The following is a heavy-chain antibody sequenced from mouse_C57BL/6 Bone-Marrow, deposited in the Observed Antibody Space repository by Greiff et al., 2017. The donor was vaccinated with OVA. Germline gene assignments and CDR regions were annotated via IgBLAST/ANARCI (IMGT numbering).Heavy chain of an antibody. CDR3: ARRRYYGSSYEDY. Sequence: QVQLQQSGAELVRPGTSVKLSCKASGYTFTSYWMHWVKQRPGQGLEWIGVIDPSDSYTNYNQKFKGKATLTVDTSSSTAYMQLSSLTSEDSAVYYCARRRYYGSSYEDYWGQGTTLTVSS. D-gene: IGHD1-1*01. CDR1: GYTFTSYW. V-gene: IGHV1-59*01. CDR2: IDPSDSYT. J-gene: IGHJ2*01.